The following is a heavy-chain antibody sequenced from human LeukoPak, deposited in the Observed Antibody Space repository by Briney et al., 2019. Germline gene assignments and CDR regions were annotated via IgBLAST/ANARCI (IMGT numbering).Heavy chain of an antibody. CDR1: GGSLSGYY. CDR3: ARVGTPTRGMDV. Sequence: SETLSLTCAVYGGSLSGYYWSWIRQPPGKGLKWIGEINHSGSTNYNPSLKSRVTISVDTSKNQFSLKLSSVTAADTAVYYCARVGTPTRGMDVWGQGTTVTVSS. D-gene: IGHD2-15*01. CDR2: INHSGST. V-gene: IGHV4-34*01. J-gene: IGHJ6*02.